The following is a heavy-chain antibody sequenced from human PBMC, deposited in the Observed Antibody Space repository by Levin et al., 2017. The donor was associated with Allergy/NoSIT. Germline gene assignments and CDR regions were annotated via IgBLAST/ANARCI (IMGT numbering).Heavy chain of an antibody. Sequence: GGSLRLSCAASGFTFSSYGMHWVRQAPGKGLEWVAVIWYDGSNKYYADSVKGRFTISRDNSKNTLYLQMNSLRAEDTAVYYCARDKRREGYGCLGELSLSHYYGMDVWGQGTTVTVSS. J-gene: IGHJ6*02. CDR1: GFTFSSYG. D-gene: IGHD3-16*02. V-gene: IGHV3-33*01. CDR2: IWYDGSNK. CDR3: ARDKRREGYGCLGELSLSHYYGMDV.